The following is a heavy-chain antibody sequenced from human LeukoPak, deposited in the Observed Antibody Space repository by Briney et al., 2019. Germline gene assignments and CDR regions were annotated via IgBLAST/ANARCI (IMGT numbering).Heavy chain of an antibody. D-gene: IGHD5-18*01. Sequence: PSETLSLTCTVSGGSISSYYWSWIRQPPGKGLEWIGYIYYSGSTNYNPSLKSRVTISVDTSKNQFSLKLSAVTAADTAVYYCARAGVRGYSYGYYAFDIWGQGTMVTVSS. CDR3: ARAGVRGYSYGYYAFDI. V-gene: IGHV4-59*12. CDR2: IYYSGST. J-gene: IGHJ3*02. CDR1: GGSISSYY.